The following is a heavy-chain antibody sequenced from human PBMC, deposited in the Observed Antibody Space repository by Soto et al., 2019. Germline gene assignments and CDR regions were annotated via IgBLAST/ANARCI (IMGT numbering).Heavy chain of an antibody. CDR3: ARDLARGLQQGPAHY. V-gene: IGHV3-33*01. J-gene: IGHJ4*02. Sequence: QVQLVESGGGVVQPGRSLRLSCAASGFTFSSYGMHWVRQAPGKGLEWVAVIWYDGSNKYYADSVKGRFTISRDNSXXTLYLQMNSLRAEDRAVYYCARDLARGLQQGPAHYWGLGTLVTVSS. D-gene: IGHD4-4*01. CDR1: GFTFSSYG. CDR2: IWYDGSNK.